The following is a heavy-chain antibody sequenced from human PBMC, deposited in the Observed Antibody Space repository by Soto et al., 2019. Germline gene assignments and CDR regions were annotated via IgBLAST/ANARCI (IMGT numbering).Heavy chain of an antibody. V-gene: IGHV3-7*01. D-gene: IGHD2-2*01. CDR3: ARDLGRTAAGYYYYYAMDV. CDR2: IKEDGSDK. Sequence: GGSLRLSCAASGFTFRDYWMNCVRQVPGKGLEWVANIKEDGSDKYFLDSVKGRFTISRDNAENSLYLRMNSLIAEDSAVYYCARDLGRTAAGYYYYYAMDVWGQGTTVTVSS. J-gene: IGHJ6*02. CDR1: GFTFRDYW.